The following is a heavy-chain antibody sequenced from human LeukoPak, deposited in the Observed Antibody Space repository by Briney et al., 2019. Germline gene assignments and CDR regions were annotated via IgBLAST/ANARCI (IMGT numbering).Heavy chain of an antibody. Sequence: SVKVSCKASGGTFSRYAISWVRQAPGEGLEWMGGIIPIFGTANYPQKFQGRVTITTDESTSTAYMELSSLRSEDTAVYYCARQRWVDCSSTSCSREYNWFDPWGHGTLVTVSS. CDR2: IIPIFGTA. CDR1: GGTFSRYA. J-gene: IGHJ5*02. V-gene: IGHV1-69*05. CDR3: ARQRWVDCSSTSCSREYNWFDP. D-gene: IGHD2-2*01.